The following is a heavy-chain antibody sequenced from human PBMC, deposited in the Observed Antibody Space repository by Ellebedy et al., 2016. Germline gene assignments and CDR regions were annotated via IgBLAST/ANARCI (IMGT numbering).Heavy chain of an antibody. D-gene: IGHD6-6*01. J-gene: IGHJ5*02. V-gene: IGHV1-8*01. Sequence: ASVKVSXXASGYTFTSYDINWVRQATGQGLEWMGWMNPNSGNTGYAQKFQGRVTMTRNTSISTAYMELSSLRSEDTAVYYCARDRTGWDSSSCWFNPWGQGTLVTVSS. CDR2: MNPNSGNT. CDR3: ARDRTGWDSSSCWFNP. CDR1: GYTFTSYD.